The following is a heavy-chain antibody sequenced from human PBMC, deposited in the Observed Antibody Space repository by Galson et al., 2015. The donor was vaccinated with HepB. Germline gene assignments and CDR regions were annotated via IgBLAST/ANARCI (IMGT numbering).Heavy chain of an antibody. CDR1: GFTFSSYS. D-gene: IGHD2-2*01. J-gene: IGHJ5*02. V-gene: IGHV3-7*03. CDR3: ASHIVVVPAAMPRPGWFDP. CDR2: MKQDGSEK. Sequence: SLRLSCAASGFTFSSYSMNWVRQAPGKGLEWVANMKQDGSEKYYVDSVKGRFTISRDNAKNSLYLQMNSLRAEDTAVYYCASHIVVVPAAMPRPGWFDPWGQGTLVTVSS.